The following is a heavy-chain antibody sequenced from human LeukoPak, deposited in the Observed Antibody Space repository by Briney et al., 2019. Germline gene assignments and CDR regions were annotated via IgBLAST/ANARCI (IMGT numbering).Heavy chain of an antibody. CDR2: INHSGST. CDR3: ARAVPFDY. Sequence: SETLSLTCTVSGGSIGTYYWSWVRQPPGKGLEWIGEINHSGSTNYNPSLKSRVTISVDTSKNQFSLKLSSVTAADTAVYYCARAVPFDYWGQGTLVTVSS. V-gene: IGHV4-34*01. D-gene: IGHD3-10*02. CDR1: GGSIGTYY. J-gene: IGHJ4*02.